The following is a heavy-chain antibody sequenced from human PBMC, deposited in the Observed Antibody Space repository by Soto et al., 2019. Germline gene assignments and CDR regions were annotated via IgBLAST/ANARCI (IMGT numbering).Heavy chain of an antibody. V-gene: IGHV3-23*01. CDR1: GFTFSSYA. Sequence: GSLRLSCAASGFTFSSYAMSWVRQAPGKGLEWVSGISGSGDSTYYADSVKGRFTISRDNSKNTLYLQMNSLRAEDTAIYYCAKDTRYSSSWFEYCFDYWGQGTLVTVSS. CDR2: ISGSGDST. CDR3: AKDTRYSSSWFEYCFDY. J-gene: IGHJ4*02. D-gene: IGHD6-13*01.